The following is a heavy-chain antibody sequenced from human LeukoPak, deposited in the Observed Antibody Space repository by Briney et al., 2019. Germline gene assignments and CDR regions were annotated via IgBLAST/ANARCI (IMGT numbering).Heavy chain of an antibody. CDR2: ISSGSSAI. J-gene: IGHJ6*03. CDR3: ARLSAYYYGSYFYYYMDV. CDR1: GFTFTTYS. V-gene: IGHV3-48*04. D-gene: IGHD3-10*01. Sequence: GSLRLSCEASGFTFTTYSMTWVRQAPGKGLEWVSIISSGSSAIFSADSVKGRFTISRDNAKKSVYLHMSSLRAEDTALYYCARLSAYYYGSYFYYYMDVWGKGTTVTVSS.